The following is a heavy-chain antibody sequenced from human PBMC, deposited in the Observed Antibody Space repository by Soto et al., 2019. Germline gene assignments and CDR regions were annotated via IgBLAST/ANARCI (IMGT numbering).Heavy chain of an antibody. J-gene: IGHJ6*02. V-gene: IGHV3-15*01. CDR3: TTDYAELRFLEWLLYRFPSRGYYYGMDV. Sequence: GSLRLSCAASGFTFSNAWMSWVRQAPGKGLEWVGRIKSKTDGGTTDYAAPVKGRFTISRDDSKNTLYLQMNSLKTEDTAVYYCTTDYAELRFLEWLLYRFPSRGYYYGMDVWGQGTTVTVSS. D-gene: IGHD3-3*01. CDR1: GFTFSNAW. CDR2: IKSKTDGGTT.